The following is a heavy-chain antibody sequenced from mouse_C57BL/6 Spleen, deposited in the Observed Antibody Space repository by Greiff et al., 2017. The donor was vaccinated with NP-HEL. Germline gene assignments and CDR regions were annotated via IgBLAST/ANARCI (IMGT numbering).Heavy chain of an antibody. D-gene: IGHD2-4*01. Sequence: VQLQQSGAELVRPGASVKLSCKASGYTFTDYYINWVKQRPGQGLEWIARIYPGSGNTYYNEKFKGKATLTAEKSSSTAYMQLSSLTSEDSAVYFCARRWDYEVYYAMDYWGQGTSVTVSS. CDR1: GYTFTDYY. J-gene: IGHJ4*01. CDR3: ARRWDYEVYYAMDY. CDR2: IYPGSGNT. V-gene: IGHV1-76*01.